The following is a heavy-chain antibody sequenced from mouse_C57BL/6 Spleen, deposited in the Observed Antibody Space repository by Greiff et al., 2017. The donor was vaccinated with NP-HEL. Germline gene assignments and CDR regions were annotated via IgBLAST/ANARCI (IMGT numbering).Heavy chain of an antibody. D-gene: IGHD4-1*01. CDR3: AGNWDWYFDV. V-gene: IGHV1-54*01. CDR2: INPGSGGT. CDR1: GYAFTNYL. J-gene: IGHJ1*03. Sequence: QVQLQQSGAELVRPGTSVKVSCKASGYAFTNYLIEWVKQRPGQGLEWIGVINPGSGGTNYNEKFKGKATLTAEKSSSTAYMQLSSLTSEDSAVYFCAGNWDWYFDVWGTGTTVTVSS.